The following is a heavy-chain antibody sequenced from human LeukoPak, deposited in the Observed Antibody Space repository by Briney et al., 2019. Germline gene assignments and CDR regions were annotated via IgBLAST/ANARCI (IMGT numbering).Heavy chain of an antibody. D-gene: IGHD6-25*01. CDR2: IYHSGST. J-gene: IGHJ6*03. Sequence: SSETLSLTCGVSGYSISSGYYWGWIRQPPGRGLQWIADIYHSGSTYYNPSLKSRVTISVDTSKNQFSLKLSSVTAADTAVYSCAREAEAADYYYYMNVWGKGTTVTVSS. CDR1: GYSISSGYY. V-gene: IGHV4-38-2*02. CDR3: AREAEAADYYYYMNV.